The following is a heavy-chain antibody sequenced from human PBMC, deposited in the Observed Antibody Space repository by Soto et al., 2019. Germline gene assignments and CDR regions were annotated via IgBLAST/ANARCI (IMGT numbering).Heavy chain of an antibody. CDR1: GGSISSYY. V-gene: IGHV4-59*01. D-gene: IGHD2-15*01. Sequence: QVQLQESGPGLVKPSETLSLTCTVSGGSISSYYWSWIRQPPGKGLEWIGYSYYSGSTNYNPSLKSRVTVAVDTSKNQFSLKLSSVTAADTAVYYCARVDCSGGSCYGYFDYWGQGTLVTVSS. CDR2: SYYSGST. J-gene: IGHJ4*02. CDR3: ARVDCSGGSCYGYFDY.